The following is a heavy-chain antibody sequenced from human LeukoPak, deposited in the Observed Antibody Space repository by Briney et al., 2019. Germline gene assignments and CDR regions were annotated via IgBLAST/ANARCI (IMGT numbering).Heavy chain of an antibody. CDR3: AKEKLYCTNGVCCKGWDY. D-gene: IGHD2-8*01. Sequence: GGSLRLSCAASGFTFSSYGMHWVRQAPGKGLEWVAVISYDGSNKYYADSVKGRFTISRDNSKNTLYLQMNSLRAEDTAVYYCAKEKLYCTNGVCCKGWDYWGQGTLVTVSS. CDR2: ISYDGSNK. CDR1: GFTFSSYG. J-gene: IGHJ4*02. V-gene: IGHV3-30*18.